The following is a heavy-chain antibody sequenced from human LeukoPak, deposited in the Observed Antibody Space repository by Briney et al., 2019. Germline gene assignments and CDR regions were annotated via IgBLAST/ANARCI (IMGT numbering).Heavy chain of an antibody. CDR2: INHSGST. V-gene: IGHV4-34*01. D-gene: IGHD5-12*01. Sequence: SETLSLICAVYGGSFRGYYWSWIRQPPGKGLEWIGEINHSGSTNYNPSLKSRVTISVDTSKNQFSLKLSSVTAADTAVYYCARAVSLRGYSGYYQDAFDIWGQGTMVTVSS. CDR3: ARAVSLRGYSGYYQDAFDI. CDR1: GGSFRGYY. J-gene: IGHJ3*02.